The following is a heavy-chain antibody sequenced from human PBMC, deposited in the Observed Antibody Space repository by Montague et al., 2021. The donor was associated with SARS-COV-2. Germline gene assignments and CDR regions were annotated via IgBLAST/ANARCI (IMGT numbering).Heavy chain of an antibody. V-gene: IGHV4-34*01. CDR2: INYSGST. Sequence: SETLSLTCAVYGGSFSGYYWSWIRQPPGKGLEWVGEINYSGSTNYNPSLTSRVTISVDTSKKQFSLKLSSVTAADTAVYYCARGRTVTTFYCYYYGMDVWGQGTTVTVSS. D-gene: IGHD4-17*01. J-gene: IGHJ6*02. CDR3: ARGRTVTTFYCYYYGMDV. CDR1: GGSFSGYY.